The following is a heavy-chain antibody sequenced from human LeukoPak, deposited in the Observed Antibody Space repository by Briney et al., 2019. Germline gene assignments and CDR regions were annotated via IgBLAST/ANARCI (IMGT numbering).Heavy chain of an antibody. J-gene: IGHJ6*02. Sequence: GGSLRLSCAASGFTFSSYTMNWVRQAPGKGLERVAVISYDGSNKYYADSVKGRFTISRDNSKNTLYLQMNSLRAEDTAVYYCAKAASIAAAAYKSDYYYYGMDVWGQGTTVTVSS. CDR3: AKAASIAAAAYKSDYYYYGMDV. D-gene: IGHD6-13*01. CDR1: GFTFSSYT. CDR2: ISYDGSNK. V-gene: IGHV3-30*18.